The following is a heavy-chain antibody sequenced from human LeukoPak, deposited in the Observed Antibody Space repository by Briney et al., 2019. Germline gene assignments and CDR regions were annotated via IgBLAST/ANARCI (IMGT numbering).Heavy chain of an antibody. D-gene: IGHD4-17*01. Sequence: ASLKVSCKAPGDTFTSYGISSVRQAPGQRLEWMGCINAYNGNTNYAQKLQGRVTMTTDTSTSTAYMELRSLRSDDTAVYYCARVPGDYGWFGNYYYMDVWGKGTTVTVSS. CDR3: ARVPGDYGWFGNYYYMDV. J-gene: IGHJ6*03. CDR1: GDTFTSYG. CDR2: INAYNGNT. V-gene: IGHV1-18*04.